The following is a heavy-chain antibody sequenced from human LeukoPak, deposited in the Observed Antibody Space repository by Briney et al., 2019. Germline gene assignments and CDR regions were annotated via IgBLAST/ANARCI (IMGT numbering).Heavy chain of an antibody. V-gene: IGHV3-23*01. CDR3: AKSIVATIEGYYFDY. CDR1: GSTFSSYA. Sequence: PGGSLRLSCAAFGSTFSSYAMNWVRQAPGKGLEWVSAISGSGGSTYYADSVKGRFTISRDNSKNTLYLQMNSLRAEDTAVYYCAKSIVATIEGYYFDYWGQGTLVTVSS. J-gene: IGHJ4*02. D-gene: IGHD5-12*01. CDR2: ISGSGGST.